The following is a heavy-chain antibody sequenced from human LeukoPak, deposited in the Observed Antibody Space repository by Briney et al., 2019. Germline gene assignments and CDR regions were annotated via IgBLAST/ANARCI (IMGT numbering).Heavy chain of an antibody. CDR2: INPNSGGT. CDR1: GYTFTGYY. J-gene: IGHJ4*02. Sequence: GASVKVSCKASGYTFTGYYMHWVRQAPGQGLEWMGWINPNSGGTNYAQKLQGRVTMTTDTSTSTAYMELRSLRSDDTAVYYCARELETRSSSSTFDYWGQGTLVTVSS. CDR3: ARELETRSSSSTFDY. D-gene: IGHD6-13*01. V-gene: IGHV1-2*02.